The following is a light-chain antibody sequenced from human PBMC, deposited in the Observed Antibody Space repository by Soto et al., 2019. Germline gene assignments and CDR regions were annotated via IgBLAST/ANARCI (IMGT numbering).Light chain of an antibody. CDR3: AAWDDSLSGWV. Sequence: QSVLTQPPSASGTPGQRVTISCSGSSSNIGSNYVYWYQQLPGTAPKLLIYRNNQRPSGVPDRFSGSTSGTSASLAISGPRSEDEADYYCAAWDDSLSGWVFGGGTKLTVL. CDR1: SSNIGSNY. V-gene: IGLV1-47*01. J-gene: IGLJ3*02. CDR2: RNN.